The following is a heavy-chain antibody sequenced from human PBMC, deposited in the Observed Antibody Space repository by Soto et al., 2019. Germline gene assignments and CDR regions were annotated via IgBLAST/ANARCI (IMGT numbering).Heavy chain of an antibody. Sequence: QVQLQESGPGLVKPSQTLSLTCSVSGDSISSVGYYWSWIRHHPGKGLEWIGYIYDSESAYYNPSLKSRVTISMDTAKNHFAMRLSSVTAADTAVYYCARASSSSSAADYWGQGTLATVSS. J-gene: IGHJ4*02. CDR2: IYDSESA. CDR1: GDSISSVGYY. D-gene: IGHD6-6*01. CDR3: ARASSSSSAADY. V-gene: IGHV4-31*03.